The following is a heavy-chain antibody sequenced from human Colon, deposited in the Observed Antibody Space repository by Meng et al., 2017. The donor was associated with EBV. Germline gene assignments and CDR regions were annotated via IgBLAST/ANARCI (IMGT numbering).Heavy chain of an antibody. CDR1: GDSVRSVTW. V-gene: IGHV4-4*02. D-gene: IGHD2-2*01. J-gene: IGHJ4*02. CDR3: ARVMRYQLLRFFDY. Sequence: VQLQEPGPELVKPWGTLSPSCAVSGDSVRSVTWWTWVRQPPGKGLEWIGEIYHGGSPNYNPSLESRVTISVDKSKNQFSLDLTSVTAADTAVYFCARVMRYQLLRFFDYWGQGILVTVSS. CDR2: IYHGGSP.